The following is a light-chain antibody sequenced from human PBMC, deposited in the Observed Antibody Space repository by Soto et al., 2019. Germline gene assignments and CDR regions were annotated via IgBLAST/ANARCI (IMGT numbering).Light chain of an antibody. CDR1: QTVNSN. CDR2: GAS. Sequence: VMTQPTATMSVSPLERDNLSCRTSQTVNSNLAWYQHKPGQSPRLLIYGASTRATTTPGRFSGSGSGTEFTLTISSLQSEDFAVYFCYQYNNWPTFGQGTKVDIK. CDR3: YQYNNWPT. J-gene: IGKJ1*01. V-gene: IGKV3D-15*01.